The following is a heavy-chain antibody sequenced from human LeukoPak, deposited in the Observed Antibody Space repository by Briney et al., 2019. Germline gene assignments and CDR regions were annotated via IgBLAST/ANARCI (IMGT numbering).Heavy chain of an antibody. CDR1: GFTFSDYY. D-gene: IGHD5-18*01. CDR2: ISGSSTYT. V-gene: IGHV3-11*06. J-gene: IGHJ4*02. Sequence: GGSLRLSCAASGFTFSDYYMSWIRQAPGKGLEWVSYISGSSTYTNYADSVKGRFTISRDNAKNSLYLQVHSLRAEDTAVYYCANTGYNYEFDYWGQGTLVTVSS. CDR3: ANTGYNYEFDY.